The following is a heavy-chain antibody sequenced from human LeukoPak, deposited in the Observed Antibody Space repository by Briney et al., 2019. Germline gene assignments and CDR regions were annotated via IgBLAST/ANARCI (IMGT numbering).Heavy chain of an antibody. D-gene: IGHD3-10*01. CDR2: NYYSGST. CDR3: ARGLRGLWFGETDAFDI. J-gene: IGHJ3*02. CDR1: GGSISSSSYY. V-gene: IGHV4-39*07. Sequence: PSETLSLTCTVSGGSISSSSYYWGWIRQPPGKGLEWIGSNYYSGSTYYNPSLKSRVTISVDTSKNQFSLKLSSVTAADTAVYYCARGLRGLWFGETDAFDIWGQGTMVTVSS.